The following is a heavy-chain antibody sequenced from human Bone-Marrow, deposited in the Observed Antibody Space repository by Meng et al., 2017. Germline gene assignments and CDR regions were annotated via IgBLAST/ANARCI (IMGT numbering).Heavy chain of an antibody. V-gene: IGHV3-15*01. CDR3: ATGAAAADH. Sequence: GESLRLSCVASGLSFTDAWMSWVRQAPGKGLEWVGRIKRNSDGGTIDYAAPVKGRFTISRDDSKNTLYLQMDSLITEDTAVYFCATGAAAADHWGQGTLVTVSS. CDR1: GLSFTDAW. D-gene: IGHD6-13*01. CDR2: IKRNSDGGTI. J-gene: IGHJ4*02.